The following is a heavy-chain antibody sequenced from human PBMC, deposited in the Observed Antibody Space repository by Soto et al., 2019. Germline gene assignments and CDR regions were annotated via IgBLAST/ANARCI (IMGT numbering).Heavy chain of an antibody. D-gene: IGHD6-13*01. CDR3: ARDHGIAADGTVFDY. CDR1: GYTFTGYY. V-gene: IGHV1-2*04. J-gene: IGHJ4*02. Sequence: ASVKVSCKASGYTFTGYYMHWVRQAPGQGLEWMGWINPNSGGTNYAQKFQGWVTMTRDTSISTAYMELSRLRSDDTAVYYCARDHGIAADGTVFDYWGQGTLVTVSS. CDR2: INPNSGGT.